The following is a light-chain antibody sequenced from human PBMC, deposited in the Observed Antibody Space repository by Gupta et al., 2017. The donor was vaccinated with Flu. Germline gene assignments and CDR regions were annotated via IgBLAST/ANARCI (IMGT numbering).Light chain of an antibody. CDR2: DAS. V-gene: IGKV1-33*01. J-gene: IGKJ4*01. CDR3: QQYDNLPLT. Sequence: DIQMTQSPSSLPASVGDRVTITCQASQDISSYLNWSQQNPGKAPKLLIYDASNLETGVPSRFSGSGSGTDFTFTISSLQPEDIATYYCQQYDNLPLTFGGGTKVEIK. CDR1: QDISSY.